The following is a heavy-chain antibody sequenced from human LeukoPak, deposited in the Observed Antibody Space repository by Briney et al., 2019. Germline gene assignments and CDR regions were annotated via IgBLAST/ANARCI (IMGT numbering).Heavy chain of an antibody. V-gene: IGHV3-23*01. Sequence: GGSLRLSCAASGFTFSSYAMSWVRQAPGKGLEWVSGIVGSGGSTYYADSVKGRFTISRDNSKNTLYLQMNSLRAEDTAVYYCTKVRQAYYDSSGPFDYWGQGTLVTVSS. J-gene: IGHJ4*02. CDR1: GFTFSSYA. CDR2: IVGSGGST. CDR3: TKVRQAYYDSSGPFDY. D-gene: IGHD3-22*01.